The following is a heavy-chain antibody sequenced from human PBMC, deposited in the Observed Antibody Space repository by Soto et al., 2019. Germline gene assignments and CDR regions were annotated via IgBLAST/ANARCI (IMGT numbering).Heavy chain of an antibody. CDR1: GFSFSSHA. D-gene: IGHD5-12*01. Sequence: QVQLVESGGGVVQPGRSLRLSCAASGFSFSSHAMHWVGQAPGKGLEWVAVIWYDGSKKYYADSVKGRFTVARDDSKNTLSLQMNSLRVEDTAVYYCARDPGYSGFDFDYWGQGTLVTVSS. V-gene: IGHV3-33*01. CDR3: ARDPGYSGFDFDY. CDR2: IWYDGSKK. J-gene: IGHJ4*02.